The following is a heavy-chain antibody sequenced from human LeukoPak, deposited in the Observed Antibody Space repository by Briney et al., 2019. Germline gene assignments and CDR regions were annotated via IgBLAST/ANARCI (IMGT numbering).Heavy chain of an antibody. CDR2: IWYDGSNK. J-gene: IGHJ6*02. V-gene: IGHV3-33*07. Sequence: LSLTCTVSGDSINSLDLWSWVRQPPGKGLEWVAVIWYDGSNKYYADSVKGRFTISRDNSKNTLYLQMNSLRAEDTAVYYCARVGDYDYYYYGMDVWGQGTTVTVSS. CDR1: GDSINSLD. D-gene: IGHD4-17*01. CDR3: ARVGDYDYYYYGMDV.